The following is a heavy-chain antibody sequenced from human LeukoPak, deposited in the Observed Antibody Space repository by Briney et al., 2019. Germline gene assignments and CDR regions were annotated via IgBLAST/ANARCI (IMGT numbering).Heavy chain of an antibody. V-gene: IGHV1-69*01. D-gene: IGHD2-21*02. CDR2: VIPIFGTA. CDR3: ARVKPAYCGGDCYWYNWFDP. J-gene: IGHJ5*02. CDR1: GGTFSSYA. Sequence: ASVKVFCKASGGTFSSYAISWVRQGPGQRPEWMGGVIPIFGTANYAQKFQGRVTITADESTSTAYMELSSLRSEDTAVYYCARVKPAYCGGDCYWYNWFDPWGQGTLVTVSS.